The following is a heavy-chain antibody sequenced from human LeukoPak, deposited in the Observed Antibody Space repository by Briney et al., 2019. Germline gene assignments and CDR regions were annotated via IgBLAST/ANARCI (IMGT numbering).Heavy chain of an antibody. CDR2: INHSGST. J-gene: IGHJ4*02. Sequence: PETLSLTCAVYGGSFSGYYWSWIRQPPGKGLEWIGEINHSGSTNYNPSLKSRVTISVDTSKNQFSLKLSSVTAADTAVYYCARQWGAGVDYWGQGTLVTVSS. V-gene: IGHV4-34*01. D-gene: IGHD1-26*01. CDR3: ARQWGAGVDY. CDR1: GGSFSGYY.